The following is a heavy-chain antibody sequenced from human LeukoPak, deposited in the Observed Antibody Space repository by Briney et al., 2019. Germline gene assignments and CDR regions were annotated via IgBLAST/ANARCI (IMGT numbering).Heavy chain of an antibody. J-gene: IGHJ4*02. D-gene: IGHD3-22*01. CDR1: GGSISSGSYY. Sequence: PSETLSLTCTVSGGSISSGSYYWSWIRQPAGEGLEWIGRIYTSGSTNYNPSLKSRVTISVDTSKNQFSLKLSSVTAADTAVYYCARAGDSSGNFDYWGQGTLVTVSS. CDR3: ARAGDSSGNFDY. CDR2: IYTSGST. V-gene: IGHV4-61*02.